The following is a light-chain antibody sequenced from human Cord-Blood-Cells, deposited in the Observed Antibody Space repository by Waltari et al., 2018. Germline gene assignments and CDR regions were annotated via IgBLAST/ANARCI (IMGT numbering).Light chain of an antibody. Sequence: QSALTQPASVSGSPGQSITISCTGTSSDVGGYNYVSWYQQHPGKAPKLMIYDVSNRPSGVSKRFSGSKSGNTASLTISGLQAEDEADYYCSSYAGSNNLVFGGGTKLTVL. CDR1: SSDVGGYNY. CDR3: SSYAGSNNLV. J-gene: IGLJ3*02. CDR2: DVS. V-gene: IGLV2-14*01.